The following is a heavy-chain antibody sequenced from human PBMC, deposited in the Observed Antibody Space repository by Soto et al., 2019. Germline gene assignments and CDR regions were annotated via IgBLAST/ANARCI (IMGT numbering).Heavy chain of an antibody. CDR2: ISAYNGNT. CDR1: GYTFTSYG. Sequence: AAVKVSCKAPGYTFTSYGISWVRQAPGQGLEWMGWISAYNGNTNYAQKLQGRVTITADESTSTVYMELSSLRSEDTAVYYCARNYDYVXGNYLAYWGQ. V-gene: IGHV1-18*01. J-gene: IGHJ4*01. D-gene: IGHD3-16*02. CDR3: ARNYDYVXGNYLAY.